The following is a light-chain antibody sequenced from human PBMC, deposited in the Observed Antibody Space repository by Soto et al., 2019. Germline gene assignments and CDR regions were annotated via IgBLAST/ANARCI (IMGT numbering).Light chain of an antibody. Sequence: QSALTQPVSVSGSPRQSITISCTGTSSDVGGYKYVSWYQQHPDKAPNLLIFEGSNRPSGISSRFSGAKSGNPASLTISGLQAEDEADYYGASYTSSSTSVIFGRGTKLTVL. CDR2: EGS. J-gene: IGLJ2*01. V-gene: IGLV2-14*01. CDR1: SSDVGGYKY. CDR3: ASYTSSSTSVI.